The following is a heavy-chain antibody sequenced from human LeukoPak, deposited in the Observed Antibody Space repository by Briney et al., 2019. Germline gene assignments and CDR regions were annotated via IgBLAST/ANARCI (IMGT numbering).Heavy chain of an antibody. CDR3: AKDQGLRFGEYYRDV. D-gene: IGHD3-10*01. Sequence: GGALRLSCASSGFTSSNYSRRWLRAAPGKGLEWVAFIRYDGSNKYDADSVKGRFTISRDNSKNTLYLQMNSLRAEDTAGYYFAKDQGLRFGEYYRDVWGKGTTVTIPS. V-gene: IGHV3-30*02. CDR1: GFTSSNYS. CDR2: IRYDGSNK. J-gene: IGHJ6*03.